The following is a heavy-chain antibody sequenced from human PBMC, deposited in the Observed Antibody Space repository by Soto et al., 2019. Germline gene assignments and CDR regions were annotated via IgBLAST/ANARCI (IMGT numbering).Heavy chain of an antibody. Sequence: GESLKISCKGSGYSFTSYWISWVRQMPGKGLEWMGRIDPSDSYTNYSPSFQGHVTISADKSISTAYLQWSSLKASDTAMYFCARQAVGATWEDRRGFAYWGQGTLVTVSS. CDR1: GYSFTSYW. V-gene: IGHV5-10-1*01. CDR2: IDPSDSYT. CDR3: ARQAVGATWEDRRGFAY. D-gene: IGHD1-26*01. J-gene: IGHJ4*02.